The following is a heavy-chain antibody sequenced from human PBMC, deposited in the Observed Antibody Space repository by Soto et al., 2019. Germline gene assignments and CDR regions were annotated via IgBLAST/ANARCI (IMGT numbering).Heavy chain of an antibody. D-gene: IGHD2-15*01. CDR1: GFTFSSYG. V-gene: IGHV3-33*01. Sequence: WGSLRLSCAASGFTFSSYGMHWVRQTPGKGLEWVAVIWYDGSNKYYADSVKGRFTISRDNSKNTLYLQMNSLRAEDTAVYYCARDQGPYCSGGSCYTGGYANYWGQGTLVTVSS. CDR2: IWYDGSNK. J-gene: IGHJ4*02. CDR3: ARDQGPYCSGGSCYTGGYANY.